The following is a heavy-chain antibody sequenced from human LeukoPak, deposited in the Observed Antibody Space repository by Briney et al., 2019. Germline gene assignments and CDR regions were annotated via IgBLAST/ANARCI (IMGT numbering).Heavy chain of an antibody. V-gene: IGHV1-2*02. CDR1: GHNLSVYH. CDR3: ARDGRRSL. J-gene: IGHJ6*02. CDR2: FNGNGGGT. Sequence: ASVKVSCKTTGHNLSVYHVHWVRQAPGQGLEWMGWFNGNGGGTKYAQKFQGRVTMTRDTSIDTDYMELTSLISDDTAVYYCARDGRRSLWGQGTTVTVSS.